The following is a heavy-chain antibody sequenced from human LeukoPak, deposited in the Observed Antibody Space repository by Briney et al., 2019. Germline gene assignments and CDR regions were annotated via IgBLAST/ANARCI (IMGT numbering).Heavy chain of an antibody. CDR3: ARVRAIVLVPANTRFDY. Sequence: PSETLSLTCAVYGGSFSGYYWSWIRQPPGKGLEWLGELIHSGSTNYNPSLKSRVTISVDTSKNQFSLKLSSVTAADTAVYYCARVRAIVLVPANTRFDYWGQGTLVTVSS. V-gene: IGHV4-34*12. CDR1: GGSFSGYY. D-gene: IGHD2-2*01. CDR2: LIHSGST. J-gene: IGHJ4*02.